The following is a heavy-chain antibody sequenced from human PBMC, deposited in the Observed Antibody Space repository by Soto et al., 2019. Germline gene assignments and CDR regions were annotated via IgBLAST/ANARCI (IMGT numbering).Heavy chain of an antibody. V-gene: IGHV3-15*01. Sequence: GGSLRLSCAASGFTFSNAWMSWVRQAPGKGLEWVGRIKSKTDGGTTDYAAPVKGSFTISRDDSKNTLYLQMNSLKTEDTAVYYCTTEYGYFDWLTFDYWGQGTLVTVSS. CDR2: IKSKTDGGTT. J-gene: IGHJ4*02. CDR1: GFTFSNAW. CDR3: TTEYGYFDWLTFDY. D-gene: IGHD3-9*01.